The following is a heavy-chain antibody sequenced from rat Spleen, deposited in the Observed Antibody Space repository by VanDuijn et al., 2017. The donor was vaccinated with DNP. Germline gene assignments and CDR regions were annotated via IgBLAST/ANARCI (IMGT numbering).Heavy chain of an antibody. D-gene: IGHD1-12*01. J-gene: IGHJ2*01. CDR2: ITTGGGNT. CDR1: GFAFSDYY. Sequence: EVQLVESGGGLVQPGRSLNLSCTASGFAFSDYYMAWVRQAPKTGLEWVASITTGGGNTYYRDSVKGRFTISRDNAKNTQYLHMDSLRSEDTATYYCARVDRDSYAHDYWGQGVMVTVSS. V-gene: IGHV5S13*01. CDR3: ARVDRDSYAHDY.